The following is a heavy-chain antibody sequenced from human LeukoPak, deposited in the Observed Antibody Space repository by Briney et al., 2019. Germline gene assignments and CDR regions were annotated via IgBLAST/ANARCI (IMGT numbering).Heavy chain of an antibody. D-gene: IGHD5-24*01. J-gene: IGHJ4*02. CDR2: IQYDGSNR. V-gene: IGHV3-30*02. CDR1: GFTFSSNG. CDR3: ATPNPGSNYRAIIE. Sequence: PGGSLRLSCAGSGFTFSSNGMHWVRQPPGKGLEWVAFIQYDGSNRYYADSVRGRFTISRDNSKNTLYLQMNSLSREDTAVDYCATPNPGSNYRAIIEWGQETLVTVSS.